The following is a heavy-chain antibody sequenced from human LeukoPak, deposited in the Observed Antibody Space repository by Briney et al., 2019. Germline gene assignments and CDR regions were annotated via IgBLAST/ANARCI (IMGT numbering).Heavy chain of an antibody. CDR2: INHSGST. CDR3: ARRGEGNFDY. V-gene: IGHV4-34*01. J-gene: IGHJ4*02. Sequence: SETLSLTCAVYGGSFRGYYWSWIRQPPGKGMEWIGEINHSGSTNYNPSLKSRVTISVDTSKNQFSLKLSSVTAADTAVYYCARRGEGNFDYWGQGTLVTVSS. CDR1: GGSFRGYY. D-gene: IGHD3-10*01.